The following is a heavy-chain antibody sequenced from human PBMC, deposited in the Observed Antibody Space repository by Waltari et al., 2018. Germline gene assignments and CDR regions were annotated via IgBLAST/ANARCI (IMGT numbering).Heavy chain of an antibody. CDR2: IIPVFRSA. J-gene: IGHJ3*02. Sequence: QVQLVQSGAEVKKPGSSVKVSCKASGGAFSNSAITWVRQAPGQGLEWMGGIIPVFRSAHYAQNFLDRVTITADESTSTAYMELMGLTSDDTAVYYCARPRTTVGTGLWNDGLQIWGQGTLVTVSS. V-gene: IGHV1-69*01. D-gene: IGHD1-1*01. CDR3: ARPRTTVGTGLWNDGLQI. CDR1: GGAFSNSA.